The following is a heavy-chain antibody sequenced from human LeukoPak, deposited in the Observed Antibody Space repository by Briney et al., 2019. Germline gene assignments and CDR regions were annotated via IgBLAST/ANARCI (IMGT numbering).Heavy chain of an antibody. J-gene: IGHJ4*02. CDR3: AKDPAIIQPNDY. CDR1: GFTFSSYA. CDR2: ISYDGSNK. V-gene: IGHV3-30-3*02. D-gene: IGHD5-18*01. Sequence: GGSLRLSCAASGFTFSSYAMHWVRQAPGKGLEWVAVISYDGSNKYYADSVKGRFTISRDNSKNTLYLQVNSLRAEDTAVYYCAKDPAIIQPNDYWGQGTLVTVSS.